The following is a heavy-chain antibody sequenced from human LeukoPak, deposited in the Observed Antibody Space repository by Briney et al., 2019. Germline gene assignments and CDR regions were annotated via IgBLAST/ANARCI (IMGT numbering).Heavy chain of an antibody. CDR2: IYYSGST. D-gene: IGHD3-9*01. CDR3: ARDGRYGYYYYMDV. V-gene: IGHV4-59*01. J-gene: IGHJ6*03. CDR1: GGSISSYY. Sequence: PSETLSLTCTVSGGSISSYYWSWIRQPPGKGLEWIGYIYYSGSTNYNPSLKSRVTISVDTSKNQFSLKLSSVTAADTAVYYCARDGRYGYYYYMDVWGKGTTVTVSS.